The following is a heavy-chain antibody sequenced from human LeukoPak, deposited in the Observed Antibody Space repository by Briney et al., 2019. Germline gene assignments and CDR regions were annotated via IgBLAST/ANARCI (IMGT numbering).Heavy chain of an antibody. D-gene: IGHD5-18*01. CDR1: GYTFTSYD. J-gene: IGHJ6*03. V-gene: IGHV1-8*01. CDR3: ARGGIQLWYHYYYYYMDV. CDR2: MNPNSGNT. Sequence: GASVKVSCKASGYTFTSYDINWVRQATGQGLEWMGWMNPNSGNTGYAQKFQGRVTMTRNTSISTAYMELSSLRSEDTAVYYCARGGIQLWYHYYYYYMDVWGKGTTVTISS.